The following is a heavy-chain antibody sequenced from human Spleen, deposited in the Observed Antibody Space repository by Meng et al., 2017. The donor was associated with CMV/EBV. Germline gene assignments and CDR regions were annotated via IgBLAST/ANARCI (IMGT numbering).Heavy chain of an antibody. Sequence: QLVETGGGLVKPGGSLRLSWAASGFTFSNAWMSWVRQAPGKGLEWVGRIKSKTDGGTTDYAAPVKGRFTISRDDSKNTLYLQMNSLKTEDTAVYYCTTDRTIVATTDYWGQGTLVTVSS. CDR1: GFTFSNAW. J-gene: IGHJ4*02. D-gene: IGHD5-12*01. CDR2: IKSKTDGGTT. CDR3: TTDRTIVATTDY. V-gene: IGHV3-15*01.